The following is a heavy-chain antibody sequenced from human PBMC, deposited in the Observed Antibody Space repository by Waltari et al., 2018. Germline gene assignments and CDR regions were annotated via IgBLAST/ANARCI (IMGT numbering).Heavy chain of an antibody. Sequence: QVQLQESGPGLVKPSETLSLTCTVSGGSISSHYWSWTRQPPGKALEWIGYIYYSGSTNYNPSLKSRVTISVDTSKNQFSLKLSSVTAADTAVYYCARDSLSDYYGSGSYYNAYFDYWGQGTLVTVSS. D-gene: IGHD3-10*01. CDR3: ARDSLSDYYGSGSYYNAYFDY. V-gene: IGHV4-59*11. CDR1: GGSISSHY. CDR2: IYYSGST. J-gene: IGHJ4*02.